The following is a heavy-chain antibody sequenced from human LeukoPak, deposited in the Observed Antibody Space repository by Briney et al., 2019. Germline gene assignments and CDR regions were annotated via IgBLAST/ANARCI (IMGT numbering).Heavy chain of an antibody. D-gene: IGHD6-19*01. V-gene: IGHV3-7*01. CDR3: ARALYSSGWSGFDY. CDR2: IKQDGSEK. J-gene: IGHJ4*02. CDR1: GFTFSSYW. Sequence: PGGSLRLPCAASGFTFSSYWMSWVRQAPGKGLEWVANIKQDGSEKYYVDSVKGRFTISRDNAKNSLYLQMNSLRAEDTAVYYCARALYSSGWSGFDYWGQGTLVTVSS.